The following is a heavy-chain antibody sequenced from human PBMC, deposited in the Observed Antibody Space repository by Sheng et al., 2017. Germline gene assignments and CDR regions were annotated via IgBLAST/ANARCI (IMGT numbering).Heavy chain of an antibody. CDR3: ASQIRLGY. Sequence: QVQLGEVWGRAWSEPGRSLRLSCAASGLTLSSCAMHWVRQAPGKGLEWVAVISQDGSTTYYADSVKGRFTISRDNSKNTLYLQMNSLRTEDTAIYYCASQIRLGYWGQGTLVTVSS. J-gene: IGHJ4*02. CDR2: ISQDGSTT. D-gene: IGHD3-16*01. V-gene: IGHV3-30*03. CDR1: GLTLSSCA.